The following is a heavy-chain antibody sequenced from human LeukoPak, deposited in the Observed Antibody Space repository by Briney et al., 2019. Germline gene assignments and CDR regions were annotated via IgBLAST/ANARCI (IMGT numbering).Heavy chain of an antibody. V-gene: IGHV4-38-2*02. CDR3: ARGGLDYFDS. CDR1: GYSISSGYY. D-gene: IGHD6-19*01. J-gene: IGHJ4*02. CDR2: ISHSGST. Sequence: SETLSLTCTVSGYSISSGYYWGWIRQPPGKGLEWIATISHSGSTYYNPSLKSQVTISVDTSKNQLSLKLSSVTAADTAVYYCARGGLDYFDSWGQGTLVTVSS.